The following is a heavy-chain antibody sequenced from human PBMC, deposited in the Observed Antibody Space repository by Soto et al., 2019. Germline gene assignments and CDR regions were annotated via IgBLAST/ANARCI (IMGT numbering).Heavy chain of an antibody. CDR3: ARDSSSGDAYPDY. V-gene: IGHV3-33*08. Sequence: QVRLVESGGGVVQPGRSLRLSCAASGFSFSSYGMHWVRQAPGKGLEWVAVIWYDESHRYFADSVKGRFTISRDSSKKTLYLQMSSLRAEDTAADDCARDSSSGDAYPDYWGQGTQVTVSS. CDR2: IWYDESHR. J-gene: IGHJ4*02. D-gene: IGHD3-22*01. CDR1: GFSFSSYG.